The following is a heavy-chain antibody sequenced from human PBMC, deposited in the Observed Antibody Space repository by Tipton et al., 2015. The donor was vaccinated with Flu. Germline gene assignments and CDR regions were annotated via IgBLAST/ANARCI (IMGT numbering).Heavy chain of an antibody. D-gene: IGHD3-10*02. CDR1: GGSISSSSYY. V-gene: IGHV4-39*01. Sequence: GLVKPSETLSLTCTVSGGSISSSSYYWGWIRQPPGKGLEWIGSIYYSGSTYYNPSLKSRVTISVDTSKNQFSLKLSSVTAADTAVYYCARIGITMSKRSYGGPANFDYWGQGTLVTVSS. J-gene: IGHJ4*02. CDR2: IYYSGST. CDR3: ARIGITMSKRSYGGPANFDY.